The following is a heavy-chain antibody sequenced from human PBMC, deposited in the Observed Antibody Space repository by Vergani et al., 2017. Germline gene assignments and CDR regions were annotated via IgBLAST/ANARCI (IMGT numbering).Heavy chain of an antibody. V-gene: IGHV3-33*01. CDR3: ASHIYGDYVVGAFDI. J-gene: IGHJ3*02. Sequence: QVQLVESGGGVVQPGRSLRLSCAASGFTFSSYGMHWVRQAPGKGLEWVAVIWYDGSNKYYADSVKGRFTISRKNSKNTLYLQMKSLRAEDTAVYYCASHIYGDYVVGAFDIGGQGTMVTVSS. CDR1: GFTFSSYG. D-gene: IGHD4-17*01. CDR2: IWYDGSNK.